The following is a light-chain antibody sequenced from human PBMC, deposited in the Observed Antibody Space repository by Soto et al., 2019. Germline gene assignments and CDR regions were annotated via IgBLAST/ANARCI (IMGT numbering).Light chain of an antibody. CDR1: QSLRSS. Sequence: ETMMTQSPDTLSVSLGERATLSCRASQSLRSSLAWYQQKPGQAPRLLIYDASTRATGIPARFSGSGSGIDFTLTISGLQSEDFAVYYCQQFSSYPLTFGGGTKVDIK. CDR2: DAS. V-gene: IGKV3-15*01. CDR3: QQFSSYPLT. J-gene: IGKJ4*01.